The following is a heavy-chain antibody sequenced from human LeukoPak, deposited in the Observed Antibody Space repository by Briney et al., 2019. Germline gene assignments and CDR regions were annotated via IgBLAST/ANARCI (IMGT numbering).Heavy chain of an antibody. V-gene: IGHV4-38-2*01. CDR2: VSHSGDT. Sequence: SETLSLTCVVPRYSTTGGNYWSWIRQFPGEGLEWIGIVSHSGDTSYHPSLRRRITSSFYTSKNKFSLRLFSATAADSAVYYCARGEVFEFEGWGQVPLVIVTS. D-gene: IGHD3-10*01. CDR1: RYSTTGGNY. CDR3: ARGEVFEFEG. J-gene: IGHJ4*02.